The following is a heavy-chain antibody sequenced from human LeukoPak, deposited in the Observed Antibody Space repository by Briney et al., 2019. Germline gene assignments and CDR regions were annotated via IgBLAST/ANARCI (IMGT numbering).Heavy chain of an antibody. J-gene: IGHJ6*03. CDR2: ISAYNGNT. D-gene: IGHD3-10*01. Sequence: ASVIVSCKASGYTFTSYGISWVRQAPGQGLEWMGWISAYNGNTNYAQKLQGRVTMTTDTSTSTAYMELRSLRSDDTAVYYCARKSMQSGYYYYYMDVWGKGTTVTVSS. CDR1: GYTFTSYG. CDR3: ARKSMQSGYYYYYMDV. V-gene: IGHV1-18*01.